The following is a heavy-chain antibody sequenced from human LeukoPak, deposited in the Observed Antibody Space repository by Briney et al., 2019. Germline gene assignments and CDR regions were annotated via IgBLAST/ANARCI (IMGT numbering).Heavy chain of an antibody. CDR2: ISGSGGST. CDR1: GFTFSNYA. CDR3: AKGPVRTYYYESSGYQSY. J-gene: IGHJ4*02. Sequence: GGSLRLSCAASGFTFSNYAMSWVRQAPGKGLERVSAISGSGGSTYYADSVKGRFTISRDNSKNTLYVQMNSLRAEDTAVYYCAKGPVRTYYYESSGYQSYWGQGTLVTVSS. D-gene: IGHD3-22*01. V-gene: IGHV3-23*01.